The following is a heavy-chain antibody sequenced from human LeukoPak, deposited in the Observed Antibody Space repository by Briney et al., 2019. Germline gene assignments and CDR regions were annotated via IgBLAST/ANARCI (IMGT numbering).Heavy chain of an antibody. V-gene: IGHV3-23*01. Sequence: GGCLRLSCTASGFTFNSWAMTWVRQAPGEGLEWVSSISAGGGTTYYADSVKGRFTVSRDNSENTLFLQMKSLRDDDTALYLCSRDDGGRYHNDYRLNLGSVGNNWGQGTLVTVSS. CDR2: ISAGGGTT. CDR3: SRDDGGRYHNDYRLNLGSVGNN. J-gene: IGHJ4*02. D-gene: IGHD3-16*01. CDR1: GFTFNSWA.